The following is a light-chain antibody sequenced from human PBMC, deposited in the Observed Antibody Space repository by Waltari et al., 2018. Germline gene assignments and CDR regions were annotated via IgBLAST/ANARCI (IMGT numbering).Light chain of an antibody. V-gene: IGKV3-20*01. J-gene: IGKJ1*01. Sequence: IWLMQSPASLSLSPGARATLPCRASQSVGRTLAWYQQGPGQAPRLPIYEASRRATCIPDRCSGRGSGTDFSLTICSLETDDFAVYYCPTYESRPETFGQGTKVEVK. CDR3: PTYESRPET. CDR1: QSVGRT. CDR2: EAS.